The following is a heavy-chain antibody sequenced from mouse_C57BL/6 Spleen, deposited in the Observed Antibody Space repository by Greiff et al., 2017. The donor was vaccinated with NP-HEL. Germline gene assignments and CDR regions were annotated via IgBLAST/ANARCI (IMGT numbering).Heavy chain of an antibody. CDR1: GYSITSGYY. CDR2: ISYDGSN. V-gene: IGHV3-6*01. J-gene: IGHJ4*01. CDR3: ARAGMDY. Sequence: EVKVEESGPGLVKPSQSLSLTCSVTGYSITSGYYWNWIRQFPGNKLEWMGYISYDGSNNYNPSLKNRISITRDTSKNQFFLKLNSVTTEDTATYYCARAGMDYWGQGTSVTVSS.